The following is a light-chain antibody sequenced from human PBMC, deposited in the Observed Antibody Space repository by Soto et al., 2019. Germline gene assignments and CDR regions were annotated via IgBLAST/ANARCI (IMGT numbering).Light chain of an antibody. J-gene: IGKJ5*01. CDR2: AAS. Sequence: RASQVISTSLAWYQVKPGKAPKLLIYAASTLESGVPSRFIASVSGTEFSLTITSPQPEDFPTYYCQQLPDSSITFGQGTRLEIK. CDR3: QQLPDSSIT. CDR1: QVISTS. V-gene: IGKV1-9*01.